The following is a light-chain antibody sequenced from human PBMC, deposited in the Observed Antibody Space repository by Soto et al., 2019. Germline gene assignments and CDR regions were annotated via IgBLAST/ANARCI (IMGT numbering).Light chain of an antibody. V-gene: IGLV1-44*01. J-gene: IGLJ1*01. Sequence: QSVLTQPPSASGTPGQRVTISCSGSSSNIGRNTVNWYQQLPGTAPKLLIYNSNQRPSGVPDRFSGSKSGTSASLAISGLQSEDEADYYCATWDDSVNVFGTGTKLTVL. CDR3: ATWDDSVNV. CDR1: SSNIGRNT. CDR2: NSN.